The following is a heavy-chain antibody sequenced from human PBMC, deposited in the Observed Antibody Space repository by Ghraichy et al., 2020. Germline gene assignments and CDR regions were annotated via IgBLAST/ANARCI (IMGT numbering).Heavy chain of an antibody. CDR2: INHSGST. Sequence: SQTLSLTCAVYGGSFSGYYWSWIRQPPGKGLEWIGEINHSGSTNYNPSLKSRVTISVDTSKNQFSLKLSSVTAADTAVYYCASGNYDFWSGYSPYFDYWGQGTLVTVSS. CDR1: GGSFSGYY. V-gene: IGHV4-34*01. CDR3: ASGNYDFWSGYSPYFDY. J-gene: IGHJ4*02. D-gene: IGHD3-3*01.